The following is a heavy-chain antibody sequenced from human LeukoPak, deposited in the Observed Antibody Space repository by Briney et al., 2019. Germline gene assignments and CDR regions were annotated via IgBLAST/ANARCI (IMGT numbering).Heavy chain of an antibody. D-gene: IGHD3-16*02. V-gene: IGHV5-51*01. CDR1: GYSFTSYW. CDR3: ARPASSFTPDAFDI. Sequence: PGESLKISCKGSGYSFTSYWIGWVRQMPGKGLEWVGTIHPDDSDTRYSPSIQGQVTISADKSISTAYLQWSSLKASDTAMYYCARPASSFTPDAFDIWGQGTMVTVSS. J-gene: IGHJ3*02. CDR2: IHPDDSDT.